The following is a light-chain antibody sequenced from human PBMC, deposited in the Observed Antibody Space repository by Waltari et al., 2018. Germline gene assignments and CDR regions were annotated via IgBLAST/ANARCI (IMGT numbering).Light chain of an antibody. Sequence: DIVMTQSPDSLAVSPGERATITCKSSQTVLYSSTNKNYLAWYQQKPGQPPKLLILWASTRESWVPDRFSGSGSGTDFTLTVSSLQAEDVAVYYCHQYYTTPYTFGQGTKLEIK. CDR1: QTVLYSSTNKNY. J-gene: IGKJ2*01. V-gene: IGKV4-1*01. CDR3: HQYYTTPYT. CDR2: WAS.